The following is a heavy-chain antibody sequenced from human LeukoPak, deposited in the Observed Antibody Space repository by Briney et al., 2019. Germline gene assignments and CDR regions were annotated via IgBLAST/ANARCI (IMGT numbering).Heavy chain of an antibody. V-gene: IGHV1-18*04. CDR2: ISAYNGNT. D-gene: IGHD5-18*01. J-gene: IGHJ5*02. CDR1: GYTFTSYG. CDR3: ARDRKYSYRYWFDP. Sequence: ASVKVSCKASGYTFTSYGNSWVRQAPGQGLEWMGWISAYNGNTNYAQKLQGRVTMTTDTSTSTAYMELRSLRSDDTAVYYCARDRKYSYRYWFDPWGQGTLVTVSS.